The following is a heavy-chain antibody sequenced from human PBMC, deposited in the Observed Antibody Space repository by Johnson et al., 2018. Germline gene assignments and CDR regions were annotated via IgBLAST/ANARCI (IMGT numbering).Heavy chain of an antibody. CDR1: GFTFSSYG. D-gene: IGHD3-10*01. J-gene: IGHJ6*02. CDR3: ARDSSYGSGSYYYGMDV. Sequence: QVQLVQSGGGVVQPGRSLRLSCAASGFTFSSYGMHWVRQAPGKGLEWVAVIWYDGSNKYYANSVKGRLTISRDNSKNTLYLQMNSLRAEDTAVYYWARDSSYGSGSYYYGMDVWGQGTTVTVSS. V-gene: IGHV3-33*01. CDR2: IWYDGSNK.